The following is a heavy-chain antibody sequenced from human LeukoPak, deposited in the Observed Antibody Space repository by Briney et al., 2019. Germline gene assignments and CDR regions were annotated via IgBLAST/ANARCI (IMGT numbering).Heavy chain of an antibody. CDR2: IYYSGTT. J-gene: IGHJ4*02. CDR3: AREGYHYYYDSSGYLYYFDY. CDR1: GGSISSSTYY. Sequence: PSETLSLTCTVSGGSISSSTYYWGWIRQSPGKGLEWIGSIYYSGTTNYNPSLKSRVTMSVDTSKNQFSLKLSSVTAADTAVYYRAREGYHYYYDSSGYLYYFDYWGQGTLVTVSS. V-gene: IGHV4-39*07. D-gene: IGHD3-22*01.